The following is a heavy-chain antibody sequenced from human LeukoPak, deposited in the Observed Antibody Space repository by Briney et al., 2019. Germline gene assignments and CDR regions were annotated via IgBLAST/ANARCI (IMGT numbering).Heavy chain of an antibody. J-gene: IGHJ6*03. CDR1: GYTFTSYG. Sequence: ASVKVSCKASGYTFTSYGTSWVRQAPGQGLEWMGWISAYNGNTNYAQKLQGRVTMTTDTSTSTAYMELRSLRSDDTAVYYCAREYSSSSWVGYYYYYMDVWGKGTTVTVSS. V-gene: IGHV1-18*01. CDR2: ISAYNGNT. D-gene: IGHD6-6*01. CDR3: AREYSSSSWVGYYYYYMDV.